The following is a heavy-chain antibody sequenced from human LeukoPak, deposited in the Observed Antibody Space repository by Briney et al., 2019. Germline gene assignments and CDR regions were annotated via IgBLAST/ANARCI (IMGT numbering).Heavy chain of an antibody. CDR2: INPNSGGT. Sequence: ASVKVSCKASGYTFTGYSIHWVRQAPGQGLEWMGWINPNSGGTNYAQKFQGGVTMTRDTSISTAYMELSRLRSDDTAVYYCARGKVSSGIQVWLPSYWGQGTLVTVSS. V-gene: IGHV1-2*02. J-gene: IGHJ4*02. CDR3: ARGKVSSGIQVWLPSY. D-gene: IGHD5-18*01. CDR1: GYTFTGYS.